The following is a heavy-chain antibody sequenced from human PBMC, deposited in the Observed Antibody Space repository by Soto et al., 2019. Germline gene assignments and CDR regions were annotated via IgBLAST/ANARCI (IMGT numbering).Heavy chain of an antibody. CDR3: ARTPSDCLGGRCYLPDY. CDR1: GGSISSGAYY. J-gene: IGHJ4*02. CDR2: IYYNGRT. V-gene: IGHV4-31*03. D-gene: IGHD2-15*01. Sequence: QVQLQESGPGLEKPSQTLSLTCTVSGGSISSGAYYWTWIRQHPGKGLEWIAYIYYNGRTSYNPSLKSRVAISIDTSKNQFSLKLSSVTAADTAVYYCARTPSDCLGGRCYLPDYWGQGTLVTASS.